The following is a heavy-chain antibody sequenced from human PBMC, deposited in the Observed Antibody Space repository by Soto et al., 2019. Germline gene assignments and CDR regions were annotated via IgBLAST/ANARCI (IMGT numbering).Heavy chain of an antibody. CDR2: IKQDGSEK. CDR3: ARDYSSNRLYYYYYYMDV. Sequence: EVQLVESGGGLVQPGGSLRLSCAASGFTFSSYWMSWVRQAPGKGLEWVANIKQDGSEKYYVDSVKGRFTISRDNAKNSLYRQMNSLRAEDTAVYYCARDYSSNRLYYYYYYMDVWGKGTTVTVSS. CDR1: GFTFSSYW. J-gene: IGHJ6*03. V-gene: IGHV3-7*01. D-gene: IGHD6-13*01.